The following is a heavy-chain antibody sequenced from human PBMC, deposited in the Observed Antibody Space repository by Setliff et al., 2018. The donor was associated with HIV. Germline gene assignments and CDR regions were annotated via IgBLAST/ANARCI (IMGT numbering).Heavy chain of an antibody. V-gene: IGHV4-39*01. CDR3: ARVARGGHSSRWYYFDY. CDR1: DDSIDSSSYY. CDR2: IYNSGGT. J-gene: IGHJ4*02. Sequence: PSETLSLTCTVSDDSIDSSSYYWGWFRQPPGKGLEWIGSIYNSGGTYYNPSLHGRVTISVDTSKNQFSLRLKSVTAADTAVYYCARVARGGHSSRWYYFDYWGQGTLVTVSS. D-gene: IGHD6-13*01.